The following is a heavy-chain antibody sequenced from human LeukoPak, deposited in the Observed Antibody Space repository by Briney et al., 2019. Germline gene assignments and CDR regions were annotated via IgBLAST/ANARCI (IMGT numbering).Heavy chain of an antibody. D-gene: IGHD6-19*01. J-gene: IGHJ3*02. V-gene: IGHV3-30-3*01. CDR3: ARELRPWLVLAYDAFDI. CDR2: ISYDGSNK. Sequence: GGSLRLSCAASGFTFSSYAMHWVRQAPGKGLEWVAVISYDGSNKYYADSVKGRFTISRDNSKNTLYLQMNSLRAEDTAVYYCARELRPWLVLAYDAFDIWGQGTMVTVSS. CDR1: GFTFSSYA.